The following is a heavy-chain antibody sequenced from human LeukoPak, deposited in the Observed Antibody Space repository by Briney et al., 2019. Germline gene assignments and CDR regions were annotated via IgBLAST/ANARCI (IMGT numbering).Heavy chain of an antibody. CDR2: ISGSGGST. CDR3: ADGRAPGPRGGISDY. D-gene: IGHD3-10*02. CDR1: GFTFSSYA. Sequence: QPGGSLRLSCAASGFTFSSYAMSWVRQAPGKGLEWVSAISGSGGSTYYADSVKGRFTISRDNSKNTLYLQMNSLRAEDTAVYYCADGRAPGPRGGISDYWGQGTLVTVSS. V-gene: IGHV3-23*01. J-gene: IGHJ4*02.